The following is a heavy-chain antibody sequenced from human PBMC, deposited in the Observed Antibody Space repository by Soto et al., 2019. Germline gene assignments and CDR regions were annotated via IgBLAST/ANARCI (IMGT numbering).Heavy chain of an antibody. D-gene: IGHD1-26*01. CDR2: IIPIFGTA. CDR3: ARVAVGATHDWFDP. CDR1: GGTFSSYA. J-gene: IGHJ5*02. Sequence: ASVKVSCKASGGTFSSYAISWVRQAPGQGLEWMGGIIPIFGTANYAQKFQGRVTITADESTSTAYTELSSLRSEDTAVYYCARVAVGATHDWFDPWGQGTLVTVSS. V-gene: IGHV1-69*13.